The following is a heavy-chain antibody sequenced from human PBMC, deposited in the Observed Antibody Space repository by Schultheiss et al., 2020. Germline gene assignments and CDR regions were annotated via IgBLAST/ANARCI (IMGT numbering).Heavy chain of an antibody. CDR3: ARDGGGSPKGAFDI. D-gene: IGHD2-15*01. Sequence: SETLSLTCTVSGGSISGYYWSWIRQSAGRGLEWIGRIWASGTSNYNPSLKSRVTMSVDTSKNQFSLELSSVTAADTAVYYCARDGGGSPKGAFDIWGQGTMVTVSS. CDR1: GGSISGYY. V-gene: IGHV4-4*07. CDR2: IWASGTS. J-gene: IGHJ3*02.